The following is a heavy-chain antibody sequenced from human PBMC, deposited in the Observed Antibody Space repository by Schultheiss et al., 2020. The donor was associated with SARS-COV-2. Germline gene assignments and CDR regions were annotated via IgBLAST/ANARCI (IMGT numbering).Heavy chain of an antibody. Sequence: SETLSLTCTVSGGSISSYYWSWIRQPPGKGLEWIGYIYYSGSTNYNPSLKSRVTISVDTSKNQFSLKVPSVTGADTAVYYCARRGATFFAFDIWGQGTMVTVSS. V-gene: IGHV4-59*08. CDR3: ARRGATFFAFDI. CDR2: IYYSGST. J-gene: IGHJ3*02. CDR1: GGSISSYY. D-gene: IGHD3-16*01.